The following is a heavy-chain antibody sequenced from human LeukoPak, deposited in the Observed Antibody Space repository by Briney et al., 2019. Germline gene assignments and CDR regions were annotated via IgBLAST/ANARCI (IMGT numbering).Heavy chain of an antibody. D-gene: IGHD3-22*01. V-gene: IGHV3-7*01. CDR1: GFTFSNYW. Sequence: QSGGSLRLSCAASGFTFSNYWMTWVRQAPGKGLEWVANVKEDGSDRNYVDSVKGRFTISRDNAKNSLYLQMDSLRAEDTAVYYCARDKGYYDSSGHWEGTRGAFDIWGQGTMVTVSS. CDR3: ARDKGYYDSSGHWEGTRGAFDI. CDR2: VKEDGSDR. J-gene: IGHJ3*02.